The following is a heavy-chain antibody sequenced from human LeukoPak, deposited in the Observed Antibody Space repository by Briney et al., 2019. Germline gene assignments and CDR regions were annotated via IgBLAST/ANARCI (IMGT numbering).Heavy chain of an antibody. CDR3: ARDRFTMVRGVIITPSYYYYMDV. J-gene: IGHJ6*03. CDR1: GGSISSYY. CDR2: IYTSGST. Sequence: SETLSLTCTVSGGSISSYYWSWIRQPAGKGLEWIGRIYTSGSTNYNPSLKSRVTMSVDTSKNQFSLKLSSVTAADTAVYYCARDRFTMVRGVIITPSYYYYMDVWGKGTTVTISS. D-gene: IGHD3-10*01. V-gene: IGHV4-4*07.